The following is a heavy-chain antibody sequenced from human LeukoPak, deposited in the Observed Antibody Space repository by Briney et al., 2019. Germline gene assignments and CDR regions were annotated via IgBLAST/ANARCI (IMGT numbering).Heavy chain of an antibody. CDR3: ARLKRYCSVSSCYLNWLDP. J-gene: IGHJ5*02. Sequence: SGTLSLTCNVSGGSFNGYYWTLIRQPPGKGLEWIAEINYIGTTNHNPSLKSRAPISIDTSKNQFSLKLSSVTAADTAVYYCARLKRYCSVSSCYLNWLDPWGQGTLVTVSS. V-gene: IGHV4-34*04. D-gene: IGHD2-15*01. CDR1: GGSFNGYY. CDR2: INYIGTT.